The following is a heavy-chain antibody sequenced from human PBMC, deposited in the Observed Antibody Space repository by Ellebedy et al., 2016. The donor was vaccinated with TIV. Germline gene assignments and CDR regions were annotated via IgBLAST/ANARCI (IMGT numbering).Heavy chain of an antibody. CDR2: MNPNSGNT. V-gene: IGHV1-8*01. Sequence: ASVKVSCXASGYTFTSYDINWVRQATGQGLEWMGWMNPNSGNTGYAQKFQGRVTMTRNTSISTAYMELSSLRSEDTAVYYCARGVRTYYYYYMDVWGKGTTVTVSS. CDR3: ARGVRTYYYYYMDV. J-gene: IGHJ6*03. CDR1: GYTFTSYD.